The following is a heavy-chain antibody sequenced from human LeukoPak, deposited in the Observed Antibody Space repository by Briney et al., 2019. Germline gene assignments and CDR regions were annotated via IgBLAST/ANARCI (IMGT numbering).Heavy chain of an antibody. CDR1: GGSISSYY. D-gene: IGHD5-18*01. J-gene: IGHJ5*01. CDR2: IYYSGST. Sequence: SETLSLTCTVSGGSISSYYWSWIRQPPGKGLEWIGYIYYSGSTNYNPSLKSRLTISVDTSKNQFSLKLSSVTAADTAVYYCASGIVDTAMVFDYWGHGTLVTVCS. CDR3: ASGIVDTAMVFDY. V-gene: IGHV4-59*01.